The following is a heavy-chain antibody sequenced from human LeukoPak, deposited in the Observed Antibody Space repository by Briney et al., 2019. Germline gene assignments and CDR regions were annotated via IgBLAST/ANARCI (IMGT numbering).Heavy chain of an antibody. V-gene: IGHV1-58*01. Sequence: ASVTVSFTASGFTFTSSAVQWVRQARGQRLEWIGWIVVGSGNTNYAQKFQERVTITRDMSTSTAYMELSSLRSEDTAVYYCAADPQYYYDSSGYYYPPNPLLDPWGQGTLVTVSS. CDR2: IVVGSGNT. J-gene: IGHJ5*02. D-gene: IGHD3-22*01. CDR3: AADPQYYYDSSGYYYPPNPLLDP. CDR1: GFTFTSSA.